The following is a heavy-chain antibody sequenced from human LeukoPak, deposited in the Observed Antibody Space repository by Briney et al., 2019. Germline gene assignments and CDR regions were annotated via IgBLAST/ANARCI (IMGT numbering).Heavy chain of an antibody. CDR1: GVSISSYY. CDR3: ARWYYDSSGYRYFDY. CDR2: INYSGST. Sequence: PETLSLTCTVSGVSISSYYWTWIRQPPGKGLEWIGNINYSGSTKYNPSLKSRVTISVDTSKNQFSLKLSSVTAADTAVYYCARWYYDSSGYRYFDYWGQGTLVTVSS. D-gene: IGHD3-22*01. J-gene: IGHJ4*02. V-gene: IGHV4-59*01.